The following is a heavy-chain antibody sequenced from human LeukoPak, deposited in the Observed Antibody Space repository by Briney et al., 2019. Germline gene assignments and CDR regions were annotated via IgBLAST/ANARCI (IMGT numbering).Heavy chain of an antibody. CDR2: INPNSGGT. V-gene: IGHV1-2*02. Sequence: GASVKVSCKASGYTFTGYYMHWVRQAPGQGREWMGWINPNSGGTNYAQKFQGRVTMTRDTSISTAYMELSRLRSDDTAVYYCARSPHILTGENFDYWGQGTLVTVSS. D-gene: IGHD3-9*01. CDR1: GYTFTGYY. CDR3: ARSPHILTGENFDY. J-gene: IGHJ4*02.